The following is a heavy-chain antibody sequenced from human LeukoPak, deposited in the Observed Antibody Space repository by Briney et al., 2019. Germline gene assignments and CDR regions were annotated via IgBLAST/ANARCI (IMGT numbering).Heavy chain of an antibody. CDR3: ARPPRGDYYGSGSYYEISYYYYMDV. CDR2: ISSSSSYI. D-gene: IGHD3-10*01. Sequence: PGGSLRLSCAASGFTFSSYSMNWVRQAPGKGLEWVSSISSSSSYIYYADSVKGRFTISRDNAKNSLYLQMNGLRAEDTAVYYCARPPRGDYYGSGSYYEISYYYYMDVWGKGTTVTVSS. J-gene: IGHJ6*03. V-gene: IGHV3-21*01. CDR1: GFTFSSYS.